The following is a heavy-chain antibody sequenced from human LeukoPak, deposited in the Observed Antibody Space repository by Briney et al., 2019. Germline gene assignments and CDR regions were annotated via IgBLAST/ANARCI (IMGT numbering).Heavy chain of an antibody. J-gene: IGHJ4*02. Sequence: GGSLRLSCAASGFTFSSYAMSRVRQAPGKGLEWVSAISGSGGSTYYADSVKGRFTISRDNSKNTLYLQMNSLRAEDTAVYYCAIAHYDSSGIFDYWGQGTLVTVSS. CDR3: AIAHYDSSGIFDY. V-gene: IGHV3-23*01. CDR2: ISGSGGST. CDR1: GFTFSSYA. D-gene: IGHD3-22*01.